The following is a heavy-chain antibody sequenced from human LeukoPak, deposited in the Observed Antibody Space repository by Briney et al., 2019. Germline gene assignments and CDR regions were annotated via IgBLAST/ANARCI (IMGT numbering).Heavy chain of an antibody. J-gene: IGHJ4*02. CDR2: MYYRGNT. Sequence: SETLSLTCTVSGGSISSSYYYWVWVRQPPGKGLEWIGSMYYRGNTYYNPSLKSRVTTSVDTSKNQFSLKLSSVTAADTAVYYCATPHYGSGNSFDYWGQGTLVTVSS. CDR3: ATPHYGSGNSFDY. V-gene: IGHV4-39*07. CDR1: GGSISSSYYY. D-gene: IGHD3-10*01.